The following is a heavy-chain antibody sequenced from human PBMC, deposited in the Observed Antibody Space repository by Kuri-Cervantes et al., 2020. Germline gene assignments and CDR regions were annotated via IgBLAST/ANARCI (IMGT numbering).Heavy chain of an antibody. V-gene: IGHV1-46*01. J-gene: IGHJ4*02. CDR3: AIASPYGDYVGY. CDR2: INPSGGST. Sequence: ASVKVSCKASGYTFTGYYMHWVRQAPGQGLEWMGWINPSGGSTSYAQKFQGRVTIIADESTSTAYTELSSLRSEDTAVYYCAIASPYGDYVGYWGQGTLVTVSS. D-gene: IGHD4-17*01. CDR1: GYTFTGYY.